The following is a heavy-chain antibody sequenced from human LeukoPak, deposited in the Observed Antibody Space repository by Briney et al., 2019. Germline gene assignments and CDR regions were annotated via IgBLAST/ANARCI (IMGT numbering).Heavy chain of an antibody. CDR2: IYYGGRT. CDR3: ARSNSGSSRYWYFGL. V-gene: IGHV4-59*01. J-gene: IGHJ2*01. D-gene: IGHD1-26*01. CDR1: GGSISSYY. Sequence: SETLSLTCTVSGGSISSYYWNWIRQPPGKGLEYIGYIYYGGRTNYNPSLKSRVTISVDTSKNQFSLRLDSVTAADTAVYYCARSNSGSSRYWYFGLWGRGTLVTVSS.